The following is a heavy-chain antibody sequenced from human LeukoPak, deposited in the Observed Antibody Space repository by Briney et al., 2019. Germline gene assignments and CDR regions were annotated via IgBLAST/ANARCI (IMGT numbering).Heavy chain of an antibody. V-gene: IGHV4-31*03. CDR3: AKGPHAYGYYFMDY. J-gene: IGHJ4*02. CDR1: GASISSGGYD. Sequence: PSETLSLTCTVSGASISSGGYDWGWIRQHPGRGLEWIGYIYYSVITYYNPSLTSRITISVDTSKTQFSLNLNSVTAADTAVYYCAKGPHAYGYYFMDYWGQGTLFTVSS. CDR2: IYYSVIT. D-gene: IGHD4-17*01.